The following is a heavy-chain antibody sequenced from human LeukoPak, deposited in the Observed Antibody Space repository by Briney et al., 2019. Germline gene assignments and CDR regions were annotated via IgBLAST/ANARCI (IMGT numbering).Heavy chain of an antibody. CDR2: ISAYNGNT. J-gene: IGHJ4*01. CDR1: GYTFTSYG. Sequence: ASVTDSCKASGYTFTSYGISWVRQAPGQGLEWMGWISAYNGNTNYAQKLQGRVTMTTDTSTSTAYMELRSLRSDDTAVYYCAREGVGYCSGGSCQKFALDYWGHGTLVTVSS. D-gene: IGHD2-15*01. V-gene: IGHV1-18*01. CDR3: AREGVGYCSGGSCQKFALDY.